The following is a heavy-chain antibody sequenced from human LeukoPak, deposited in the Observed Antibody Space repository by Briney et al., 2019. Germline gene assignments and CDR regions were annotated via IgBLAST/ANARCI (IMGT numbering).Heavy chain of an antibody. CDR2: MNPNSGNT. CDR3: ARVRGKGQLAREDY. D-gene: IGHD6-13*01. J-gene: IGHJ4*02. Sequence: ASVKVSCKASGYTFTSYVINWVRQATGQGLEWMGWMNPNSGNTGYAQKFQGRVTTTRNTSISTAYMELSSLRSEDTAVYYCARVRGKGQLAREDYWGQGTLVTVSS. V-gene: IGHV1-8*01. CDR1: GYTFTSYV.